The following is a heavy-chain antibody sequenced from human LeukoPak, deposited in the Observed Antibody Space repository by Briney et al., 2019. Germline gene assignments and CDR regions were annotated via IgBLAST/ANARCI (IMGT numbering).Heavy chain of an antibody. CDR1: GYTFTSYG. D-gene: IGHD2-2*01. Sequence: ASVKVSCKASGYTFTSYGISWVRQAPGQGLEWMGWISAYNGNTNYAQKLQGRVTMTTDTSTSTAYMELRSLRSDDTAVYYRARSPAVVPAAMNWFDPWGQGTLVTVSS. CDR3: ARSPAVVPAAMNWFDP. J-gene: IGHJ5*02. V-gene: IGHV1-18*01. CDR2: ISAYNGNT.